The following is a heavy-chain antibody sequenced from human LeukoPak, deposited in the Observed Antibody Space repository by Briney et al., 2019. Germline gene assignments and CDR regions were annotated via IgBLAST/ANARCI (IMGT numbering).Heavy chain of an antibody. V-gene: IGHV4-39*01. CDR2: NYARGTP. Sequence: SETLSLTCTVASGSIWSSSYYWGWIRQPPGKGLEWLGNNYARGTPDYNPSLKSRSFIFVDRSKNQFSLKLRSVTAADTAVYYCATLGLWFGELSSPYYFDSWGQGVLVTVSS. CDR3: ATLGLWFGELSSPYYFDS. D-gene: IGHD3-10*01. J-gene: IGHJ4*02. CDR1: SGSIWSSSYY.